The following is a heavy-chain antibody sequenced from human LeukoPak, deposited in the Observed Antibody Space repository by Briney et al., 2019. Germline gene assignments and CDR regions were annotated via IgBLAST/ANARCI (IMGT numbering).Heavy chain of an antibody. Sequence: ASVKVSCKASGYTFTSYGISWVRQAPGQGLEWMGIIFPSVGNTNYAQKFQGRVTMTRDMSTSTVYMELSSLTSEDTAVYYCVREFSGGYFDYWGQGTLVTVSS. V-gene: IGHV1-46*01. CDR1: GYTFTSYG. CDR3: VREFSGGYFDY. D-gene: IGHD3-16*01. CDR2: IFPSVGNT. J-gene: IGHJ4*02.